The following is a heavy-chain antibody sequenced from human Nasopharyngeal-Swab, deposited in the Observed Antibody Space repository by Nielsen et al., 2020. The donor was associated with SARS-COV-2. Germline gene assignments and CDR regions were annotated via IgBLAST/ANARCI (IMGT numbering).Heavy chain of an antibody. J-gene: IGHJ6*02. Sequence: SETLSLTCTVSGGSISSGGYYWSWIRQHPGKGLEWIGYIYYSGSTYYNPSLKSRVTISVDTSKNQFSLKLSSVTAADTAVYYCARAIAARQYYYYYGMDVWGRGTTVTVSS. D-gene: IGHD6-6*01. CDR2: IYYSGST. V-gene: IGHV4-31*03. CDR3: ARAIAARQYYYYYGMDV. CDR1: GGSISSGGYY.